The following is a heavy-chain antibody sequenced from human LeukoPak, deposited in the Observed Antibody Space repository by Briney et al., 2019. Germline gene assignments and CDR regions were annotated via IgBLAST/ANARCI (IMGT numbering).Heavy chain of an antibody. CDR1: GYGFTSYG. CDR2: MSAYNGKT. V-gene: IGHV1-18*01. CDR3: ARGMGYSYGHPQGAFDI. Sequence: GASVKVSCKASGYGFTSYGFNWVRQAPGQGPEWMGWMSAYNGKTNYAHSLQGRVTVTADTSTSTAYMELRSLRSEDTAAYYCARGMGYSYGHPQGAFDIWGQGTMVTVSS. J-gene: IGHJ3*02. D-gene: IGHD5-18*01.